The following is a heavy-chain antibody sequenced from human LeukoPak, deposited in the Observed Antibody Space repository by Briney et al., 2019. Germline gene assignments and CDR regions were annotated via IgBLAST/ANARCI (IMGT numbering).Heavy chain of an antibody. J-gene: IGHJ4*02. CDR3: ARAPKRYGGYSNY. CDR1: GFTFSSCA. Sequence: GGSLRLSCAASGFTFSSCAMHWVRQAPGKGLEWVAVISYDGSNKYYADSVKGRFTISRDNSKNTLYLQMNSLRAEDTAVYYCARAPKRYGGYSNYWGQGTLVTVSS. CDR2: ISYDGSNK. V-gene: IGHV3-30-3*01. D-gene: IGHD5-12*01.